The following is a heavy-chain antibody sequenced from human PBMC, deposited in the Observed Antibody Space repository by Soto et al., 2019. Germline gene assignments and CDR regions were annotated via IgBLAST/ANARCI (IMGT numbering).Heavy chain of an antibody. CDR3: ASEGNLAARRRGDYYYYGMDV. Sequence: ASVKVSCKASGYTFTSYGISWVRQAPGQGLEWMGWISAYNGNTNYAQKLQGRVTMTTDTSTSTAYMELSSLRSEDTAVYYCASEGNLAARRRGDYYYYGMDVWGQGTTVTVSS. V-gene: IGHV1-18*01. J-gene: IGHJ6*02. D-gene: IGHD6-6*01. CDR1: GYTFTSYG. CDR2: ISAYNGNT.